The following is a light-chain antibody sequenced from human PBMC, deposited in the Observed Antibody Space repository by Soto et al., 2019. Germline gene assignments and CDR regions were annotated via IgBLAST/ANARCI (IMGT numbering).Light chain of an antibody. Sequence: QSALTQPRSVSGSPGQSVTISCTGTSSDVGGYNYVSWYQQHPGKAPKLMIFDVIKRPSGVPDRFSGSKSGNTASLTISGLQAEDEADYHCCSFAGSYTYVFGTGTKVTVL. V-gene: IGLV2-11*01. CDR3: CSFAGSYTYV. J-gene: IGLJ1*01. CDR2: DVI. CDR1: SSDVGGYNY.